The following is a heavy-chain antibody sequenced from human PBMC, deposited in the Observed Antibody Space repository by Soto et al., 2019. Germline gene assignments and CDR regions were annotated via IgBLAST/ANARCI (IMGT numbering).Heavy chain of an antibody. J-gene: IGHJ5*02. CDR1: GFTFSSYG. CDR2: ISYDGSNK. V-gene: IGHV3-30*18. D-gene: IGHD4-17*01. Sequence: QVQLVESGGGVVQPGRSLRLSCAASGFTFSSYGMHWVRQAPGKGLEWVAVISYDGSNKYYADSVKGRFTISRDNSKNTLYLQMNSLRAEDTAVYYCAKDPSRGYGDYPSNWFDPWGQGTLVTVSS. CDR3: AKDPSRGYGDYPSNWFDP.